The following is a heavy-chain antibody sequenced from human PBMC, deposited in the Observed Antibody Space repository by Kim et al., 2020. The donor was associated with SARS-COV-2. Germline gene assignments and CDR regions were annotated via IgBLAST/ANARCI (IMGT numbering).Heavy chain of an antibody. CDR1: GYSFTSYW. Sequence: GESLKISCKGSGYSFTSYWIGWVRQMPGKGLEWMGIIYPGDSDTRYSPSFQGQVTISADKSISTAYLQWSSLKASDTAMYYCARQASLPASLLNHNWFDPWGQGTLVTVSS. CDR2: IYPGDSDT. V-gene: IGHV5-51*01. CDR3: ARQASLPASLLNHNWFDP. J-gene: IGHJ5*02. D-gene: IGHD2-2*01.